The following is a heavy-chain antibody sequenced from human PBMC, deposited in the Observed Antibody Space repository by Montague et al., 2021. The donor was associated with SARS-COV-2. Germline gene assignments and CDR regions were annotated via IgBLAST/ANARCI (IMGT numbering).Heavy chain of an antibody. CDR3: ARDSKAGRQLANWFGP. CDR2: MHYSGAT. CDR1: GGSLETSGYY. D-gene: IGHD6-13*01. V-gene: IGHV4-39*07. J-gene: IGHJ5*02. Sequence: SETLSLTCSVSGGSLETSGYYWGWVRQPPGKGLEWIVSMHYSGATFYNPSLKSRVTMSLDTSKNHFSLNLTSVTAADTAVYFCARDSKAGRQLANWFGPWGQGTLVTVSS.